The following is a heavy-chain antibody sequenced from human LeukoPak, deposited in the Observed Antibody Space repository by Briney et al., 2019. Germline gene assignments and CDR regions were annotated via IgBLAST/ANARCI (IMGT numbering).Heavy chain of an antibody. CDR1: GGSFSGYY. Sequence: SETLSLTCAVYGGSFSGYYWSWIRQPPGKGLEWIGEINHSGSTNYNPSLKSRVTISVDTSKNQFSLKLSSVTAADTAVYYCARGTLKGSGSYTFDYWGQGTLVAVSS. CDR3: ARGTLKGSGSYTFDY. CDR2: INHSGST. J-gene: IGHJ4*02. V-gene: IGHV4-34*01. D-gene: IGHD3-10*01.